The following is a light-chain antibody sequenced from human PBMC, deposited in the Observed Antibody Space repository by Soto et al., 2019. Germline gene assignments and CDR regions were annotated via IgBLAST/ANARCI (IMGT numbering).Light chain of an antibody. CDR1: QSVNNNY. CDR3: QQYGTSWWT. J-gene: IGKJ1*01. Sequence: EIVLTQSPGTLSLSPGDRATLSCRASQSVNNNYLAWYQQKPGQAPRLLIYGASSRATGIPDRCRGSGSGTDFTLTISRLEPEDFAVYFCQQYGTSWWTFGQGAKVDIK. CDR2: GAS. V-gene: IGKV3-20*01.